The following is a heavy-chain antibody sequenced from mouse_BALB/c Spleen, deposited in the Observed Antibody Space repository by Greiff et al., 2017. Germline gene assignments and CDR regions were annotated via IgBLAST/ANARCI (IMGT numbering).Heavy chain of an antibody. CDR2: IYPGGGYT. CDR3: ARSTFTTVVPSYAMDY. V-gene: IGHV1-63*02. J-gene: IGHJ4*01. CDR1: GYTFTNYW. D-gene: IGHD1-1*01. Sequence: QVQLKESGAELVRPGTSVKISCKASGYTFTNYWLGWVKQRPGHGLEWIGDIYPGGGYTNYNEKFKGKATLTADTSSSTAYMQLSSLTSEDSAVYFCARSTFTTVVPSYAMDYWGQGTSVTVSS.